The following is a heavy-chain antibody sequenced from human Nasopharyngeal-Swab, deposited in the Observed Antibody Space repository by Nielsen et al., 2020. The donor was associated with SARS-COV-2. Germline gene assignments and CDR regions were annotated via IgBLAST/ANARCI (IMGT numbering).Heavy chain of an antibody. CDR1: GYSFSSHW. J-gene: IGHJ4*02. Sequence: GGSLRLSCKGSGYSFSSHWIGWLRQMPGKGLEWMGIIYPGDSDTRYSPSFQGQVTISADKSISTAYLQWRSLKASDTAMYYCARLWGYTYGQFDYWGRGTLVTVSS. V-gene: IGHV5-51*01. CDR2: IYPGDSDT. CDR3: ARLWGYTYGQFDY. D-gene: IGHD5-18*01.